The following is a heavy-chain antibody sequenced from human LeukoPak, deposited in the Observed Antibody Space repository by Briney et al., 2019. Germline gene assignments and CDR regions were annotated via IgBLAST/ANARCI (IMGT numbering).Heavy chain of an antibody. Sequence: SETLSLTCTVSGGSISSGSYYWSWIRQPPGKGLEWIGYIYYSGSTNYNPSLKSRVTISVDTSKNQFSLKLSSVTAADTAVYYCARGGQQLVHWFDPWGQGTLATVSS. D-gene: IGHD6-13*01. CDR1: GGSISSGSYY. V-gene: IGHV4-61*01. J-gene: IGHJ5*02. CDR2: IYYSGST. CDR3: ARGGQQLVHWFDP.